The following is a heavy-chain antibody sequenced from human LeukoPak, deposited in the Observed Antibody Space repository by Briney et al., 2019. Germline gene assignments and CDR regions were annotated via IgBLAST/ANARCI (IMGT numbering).Heavy chain of an antibody. J-gene: IGHJ3*02. CDR1: GGSISSYY. D-gene: IGHD1-26*01. V-gene: IGHV4-59*01. Sequence: SETLSLTCTVSGGSISSYYWSWIRQPPGKGLEWIGYIYYSGSTNYNPSLKSRVTISVDTSKNQFSLKLSSVTAADTAVYYCARGLGGDAFDIWGQGTMVAVSS. CDR2: IYYSGST. CDR3: ARGLGGDAFDI.